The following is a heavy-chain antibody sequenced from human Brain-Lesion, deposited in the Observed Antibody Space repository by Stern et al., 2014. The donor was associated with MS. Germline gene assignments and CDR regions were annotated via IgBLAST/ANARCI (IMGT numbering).Heavy chain of an antibody. V-gene: IGHV3-74*02. CDR3: ARGVGDY. CDR1: GFNFRSYW. Sequence: EVQLEESGGGLVQPGGSLRLSCAASGFNFRSYWMHWVRQFPEKGLVWVSQINRDGSDTSYADSVKGRFSISRDNIRNMLYLRMTSLRAEDTAVYYCARGVGDYWGQGARVTVSS. J-gene: IGHJ4*02. D-gene: IGHD3-16*01. CDR2: INRDGSDT.